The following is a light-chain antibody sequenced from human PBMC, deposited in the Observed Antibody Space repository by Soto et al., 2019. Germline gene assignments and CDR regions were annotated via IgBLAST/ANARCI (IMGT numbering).Light chain of an antibody. CDR1: SSNIGAKYD. CDR3: QSYDNSLSWV. Sequence: QSVLTQPPSVSGAPGQRVTISCIGSSSNIGAKYDVHWYQHLPGTAPKLLIYGNSNRPSGVPDRFSGSKSGPSASLAITGLQAEDEADYYCQSYDNSLSWVFGGGTKLTVL. J-gene: IGLJ3*02. V-gene: IGLV1-40*01. CDR2: GNS.